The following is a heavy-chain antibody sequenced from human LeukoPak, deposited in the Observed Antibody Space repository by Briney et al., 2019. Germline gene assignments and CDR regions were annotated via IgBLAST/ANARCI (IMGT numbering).Heavy chain of an antibody. CDR2: IYHSGST. V-gene: IGHV4-38-2*02. D-gene: IGHD5-18*01. CDR3: ARSLGYSYISARPKPFDY. Sequence: SETLSLTCIVSSYSVRSAYYWGWIRQPPGKGLEWIGNIYHSGSTNYNPSLKSRVAISVDTSKNQFSLKLSSVTAADTAVYYCARSLGYSYISARPKPFDYWGQGTLVTVSS. CDR1: SYSVRSAYY. J-gene: IGHJ4*02.